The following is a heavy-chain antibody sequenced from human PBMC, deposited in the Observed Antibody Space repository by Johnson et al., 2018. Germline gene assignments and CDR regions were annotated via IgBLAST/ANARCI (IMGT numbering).Heavy chain of an antibody. CDR2: IRSKAYGETT. CDR3: ARGYHYYFSSGLGNY. J-gene: IGHJ4*02. Sequence: VQLVESGGGLVNPGRSLNLSCSASGFTFGDYHMSWFRQAPGKGLEWVGFIRSKAYGETTEYAESVKGRFTVPRDVSKGIAFLQMNSLNTKDTAVFYCARGYHYYFSSGLGNYWGQGTLGTVSS. V-gene: IGHV3-49*05. CDR1: GFTFGDYH. D-gene: IGHD3-22*01.